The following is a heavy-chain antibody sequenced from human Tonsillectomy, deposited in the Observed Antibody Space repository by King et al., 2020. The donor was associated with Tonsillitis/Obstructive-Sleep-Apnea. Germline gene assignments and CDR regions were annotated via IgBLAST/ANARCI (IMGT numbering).Heavy chain of an antibody. J-gene: IGHJ4*02. CDR1: GGSISSRSYY. CDR3: ARHSEACGAVAGINFDY. Sequence: QLQESGPGLVKPSETLSLTCTVSGGSISSRSYYWGWIRQPPGQGLEWIGSIYYSGSTYYNSSLKSRVTISVDTSKNQFSLKLSSVTAADTAVYYCARHSEACGAVAGINFDYWGQGTLVTVSS. CDR2: IYYSGST. V-gene: IGHV4-39*01. D-gene: IGHD6-19*01.